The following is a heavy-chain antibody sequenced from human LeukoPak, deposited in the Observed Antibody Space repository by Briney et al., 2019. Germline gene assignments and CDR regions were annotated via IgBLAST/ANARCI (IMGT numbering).Heavy chain of an antibody. CDR2: ISNSGSFI. J-gene: IGHJ4*02. Sequence: GGSLRLSCAASGFTFSGDNMNWVRQAPGKGLEWVSFISNSGSFIKYADSVKGRFTISRDNSKNTLYLQMNSLRAEDTAVYYCARDHHYYDSSGFFDYWGQGTLVTVSS. V-gene: IGHV3-21*01. D-gene: IGHD3-22*01. CDR3: ARDHHYYDSSGFFDY. CDR1: GFTFSGDN.